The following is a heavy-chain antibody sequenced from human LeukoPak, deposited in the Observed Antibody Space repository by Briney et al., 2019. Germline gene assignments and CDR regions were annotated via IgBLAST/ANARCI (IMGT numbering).Heavy chain of an antibody. J-gene: IGHJ3*02. CDR2: IHITGGT. CDR1: GGSIGTYY. Sequence: SETLSLTCTVSGGSIGTYYWSWIRQPAGKGLEWIGRIHITGGTNYNPSLKSRVAMSLDTSKNQFFLKLNSLTAADTAVYYCARVGLLAFDIWGQGTMVTVSS. D-gene: IGHD2-21*02. V-gene: IGHV4-4*07. CDR3: ARVGLLAFDI.